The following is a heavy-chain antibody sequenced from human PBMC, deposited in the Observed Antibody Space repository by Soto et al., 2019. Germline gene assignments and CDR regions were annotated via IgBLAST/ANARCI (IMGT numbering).Heavy chain of an antibody. V-gene: IGHV4-30-2*01. D-gene: IGHD4-17*01. J-gene: IGHJ4*02. CDR2: ISHRGST. CDR3: ARSSTTMTTLDY. Sequence: QLQLQESGSGLVKPSQTLSLTCAVSGGSISSGGYSWSWIRQPPGTGLEWMGYISHRGSTYYNPSLTRRVTISVDRSKNQFSLKLSSVTAADTAVYYCARSSTTMTTLDYWGQGTLVTVS. CDR1: GGSISSGGYS.